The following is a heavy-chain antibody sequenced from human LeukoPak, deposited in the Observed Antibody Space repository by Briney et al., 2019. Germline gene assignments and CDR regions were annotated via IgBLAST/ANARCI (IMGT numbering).Heavy chain of an antibody. J-gene: IGHJ4*02. CDR1: GFTFDDYA. CDR2: ISGDGGST. V-gene: IGHV3-43*02. CDR3: ARSPTYYYDSSGYYDY. D-gene: IGHD3-22*01. Sequence: PGGSLRLSCAASGFTFDDYAMHWVRQAPGKGLEWVSLISGDGGSTYYADSVKGRFTISRDNSKNSLYLQMNSLRAEDTAVYYCARSPTYYYDSSGYYDYWGQGTLVTVSS.